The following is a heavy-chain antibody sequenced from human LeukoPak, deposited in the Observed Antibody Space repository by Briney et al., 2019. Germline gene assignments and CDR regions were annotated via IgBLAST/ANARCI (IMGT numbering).Heavy chain of an antibody. D-gene: IGHD2-15*01. CDR3: AKRYCSGGSCYHRYFDY. CDR1: GFTFSTSS. Sequence: AESLRLSCAASGFTFSTSSMSWVRQAPGRGLEWVPLFNGSSGRTYYADSVKGRFNISRDNSKNTLYLHMNSLRAEDTAIYYCAKRYCSGGSCYHRYFDYWGQGTLVTVSS. J-gene: IGHJ4*02. CDR2: FNGSSGRT. V-gene: IGHV3-23*01.